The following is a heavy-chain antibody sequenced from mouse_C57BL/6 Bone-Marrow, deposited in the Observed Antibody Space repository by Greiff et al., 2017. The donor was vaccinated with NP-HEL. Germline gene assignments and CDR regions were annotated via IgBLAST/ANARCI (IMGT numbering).Heavy chain of an antibody. CDR1: GYTFTSYW. CDR2: IDPSDSYT. V-gene: IGHV1-69*01. CDR3: AIDSSGPFAY. Sequence: VQLQQPGAELVMPGASVKLSCKASGYTFTSYWMHWVKQRPGQGLEWIGEIDPSDSYTNYNQKFKGKSTLTVDKSSSTAYMQLSSLTSEDSAVYYCAIDSSGPFAYWGQGTLVTVSA. J-gene: IGHJ3*01. D-gene: IGHD3-2*02.